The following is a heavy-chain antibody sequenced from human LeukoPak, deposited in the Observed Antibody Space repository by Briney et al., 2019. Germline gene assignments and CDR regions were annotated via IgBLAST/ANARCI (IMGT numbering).Heavy chain of an antibody. V-gene: IGHV3-7*01. Sequence: GGSLSPSCPVPGFPYSTYWMLWVRQAPGKGLEWVANINQDGSVKYYVDSLRGRFTISRDNAKSSLYLQMNSLRAEDTAVYYCARIGYSSSSVDYWGQGTLVTVSS. D-gene: IGHD6-6*01. CDR1: GFPYSTYW. CDR3: ARIGYSSSSVDY. J-gene: IGHJ4*02. CDR2: INQDGSVK.